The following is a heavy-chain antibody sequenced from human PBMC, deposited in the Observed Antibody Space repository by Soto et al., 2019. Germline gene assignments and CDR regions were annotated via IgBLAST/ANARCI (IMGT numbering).Heavy chain of an antibody. CDR1: GVSINSNNYY. V-gene: IGHV4-39*01. CDR3: AKVVVAATRHSDFDS. D-gene: IGHD2-15*01. CDR2: LYNDGST. J-gene: IGHJ4*02. Sequence: PSETLSLTCTVSGVSINSNNYYWTWIRQPGGKGLTGIASLYNDGSTYYSPSLKSRVTISADTSKNQFCRKLKSVTAADTAVYYCAKVVVAATRHSDFDSWGQGTLVTVSS.